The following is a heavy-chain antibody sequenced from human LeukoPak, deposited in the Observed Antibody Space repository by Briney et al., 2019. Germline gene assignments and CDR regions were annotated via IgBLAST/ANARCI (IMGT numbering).Heavy chain of an antibody. CDR2: IKSKTDGGTT. Sequence: GGSLRLSCAASGFTFSNAWMSWVRRAPGKGLEWVGRIKSKTDGGTTDYAAPVKGRFTISRDDSKNTLYLQMNSLKTEDTAVYYCTTGWGSSINYYFDYWGQGTLVTVSS. D-gene: IGHD2-15*01. V-gene: IGHV3-15*01. J-gene: IGHJ4*02. CDR3: TTGWGSSINYYFDY. CDR1: GFTFSNAW.